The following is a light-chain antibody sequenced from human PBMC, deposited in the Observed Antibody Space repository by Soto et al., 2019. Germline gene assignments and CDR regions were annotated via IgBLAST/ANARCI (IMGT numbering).Light chain of an antibody. Sequence: ILMKQTPSSLSASVGDRVTITCRARQSISSYLNWYQQKPGKAPKLLIYAASSLQSGVPSRFSGSGSGTDFTLTISSLQPEDFATYYCQQSYSTPLTFGGGTQVEIK. CDR1: QSISSY. J-gene: IGKJ4*01. V-gene: IGKV1-39*01. CDR3: QQSYSTPLT. CDR2: AAS.